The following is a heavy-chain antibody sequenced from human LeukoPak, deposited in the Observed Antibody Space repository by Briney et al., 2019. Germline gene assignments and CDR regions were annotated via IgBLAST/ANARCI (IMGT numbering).Heavy chain of an antibody. D-gene: IGHD6-19*01. CDR2: INTDGSIT. V-gene: IGHV3-74*01. CDR1: GFTFSSSW. Sequence: GGSLRLSCAVSGFTFSSSWMHWVRQAPGKGLMWVSRINTDGSITGYADSVKGRFTISRDNAKNTLYLQMNSLRAEDTAVYYCARQEIAVALDWGQGTLVTVSS. J-gene: IGHJ4*02. CDR3: ARQEIAVALD.